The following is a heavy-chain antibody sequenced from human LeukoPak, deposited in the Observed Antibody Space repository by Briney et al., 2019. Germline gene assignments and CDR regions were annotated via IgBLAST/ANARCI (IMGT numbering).Heavy chain of an antibody. D-gene: IGHD1-7*01. V-gene: IGHV1-8*03. Sequence: ASVKVSCKASGYTFTGYYMHWVRQATGQGLEWMGWMNPNSGNTGYAQKFQGRVTITRNTSISTAYMELSSLRSEDTAVYYCARGVVTITGTTPYNWFDPWGQGTLVTVSS. CDR1: GYTFTGYY. J-gene: IGHJ5*02. CDR2: MNPNSGNT. CDR3: ARGVVTITGTTPYNWFDP.